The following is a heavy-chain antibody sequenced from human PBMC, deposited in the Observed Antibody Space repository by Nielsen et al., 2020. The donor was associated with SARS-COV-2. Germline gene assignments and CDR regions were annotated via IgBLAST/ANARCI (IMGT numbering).Heavy chain of an antibody. V-gene: IGHV3-30*04. CDR3: ASETGGYSSSSALDY. CDR2: ISYDGSNK. CDR1: GFTFSSYA. J-gene: IGHJ4*02. Sequence: GGSLRLSCAASGFTFSSYAMHWVRQAPGKGLEWVAVISYDGSNKYYADSVKGRFTISRDNSKNTLYLQMNSLRAEDTAVYYCASETGGYSSSSALDYWGQGTLVTVSS. D-gene: IGHD6-13*01.